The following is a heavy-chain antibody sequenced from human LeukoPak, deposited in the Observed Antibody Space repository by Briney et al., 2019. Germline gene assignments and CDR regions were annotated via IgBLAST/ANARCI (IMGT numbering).Heavy chain of an antibody. Sequence: PSETLSLTCDVSGGSISSISYYWGWIRQPPGKGLDWIGSIYYSGSTYYNPSLKSRVTISVDTSKNQFSLKLSSVTAADTAVYYCARTRYYYNSRSYGAPYYFDYWGQGTLVTVSS. V-gene: IGHV4-39*01. D-gene: IGHD3-10*01. J-gene: IGHJ4*02. CDR2: IYYSGST. CDR3: ARTRYYYNSRSYGAPYYFDY. CDR1: GGSISSISYY.